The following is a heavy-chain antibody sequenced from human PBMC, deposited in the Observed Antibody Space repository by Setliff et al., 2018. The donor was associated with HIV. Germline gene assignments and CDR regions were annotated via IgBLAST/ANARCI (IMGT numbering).Heavy chain of an antibody. D-gene: IGHD3-3*01. Sequence: GASVKVSCKASGYTFNNYAMNWVRQAPGQGLELMGWINTNTGNPTYAQGFTGRFVFSLDTSVSTAYLQISSQKAEDTAVYFCARDLKRPNSNFWGGYPIPFDSWGQGTLVTVS. CDR3: ARDLKRPNSNFWGGYPIPFDS. CDR1: GYTFNNYA. J-gene: IGHJ4*02. CDR2: INTNTGNP. V-gene: IGHV7-4-1*02.